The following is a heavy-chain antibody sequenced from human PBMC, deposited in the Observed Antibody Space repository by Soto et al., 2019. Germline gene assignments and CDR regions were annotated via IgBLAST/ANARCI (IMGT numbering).Heavy chain of an antibody. V-gene: IGHV1-24*01. Sequence: ASVKVSCKVSGYTLTELSMHWVRQAPGKGLEWMGGFDPEDGETIYAQKFQGRVTMTEDTSTDTAYMELSSLRSEDTAVYYCATESGVVVAATHRSRGFDIWGQGTMVTVSS. CDR2: FDPEDGET. D-gene: IGHD2-15*01. J-gene: IGHJ3*02. CDR3: ATESGVVVAATHRSRGFDI. CDR1: GYTLTELS.